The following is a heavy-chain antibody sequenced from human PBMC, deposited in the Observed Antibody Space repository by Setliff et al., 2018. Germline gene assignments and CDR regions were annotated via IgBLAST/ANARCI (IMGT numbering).Heavy chain of an antibody. CDR1: GGSFSGYY. V-gene: IGHV4-34*01. CDR3: ARGVYSSSTSCSPGLNWFDP. D-gene: IGHD2-2*01. Sequence: PSETLSLTCAVYGGSFSGYYWSWIRQPPGKGLEWIGEINHSGSTNYNPSLKSRVTISVDTSKNQFSLKLSSVTAADTAVYYCARGVYSSSTSCSPGLNWFDPWGQGTLVTVSS. J-gene: IGHJ5*02. CDR2: INHSGST.